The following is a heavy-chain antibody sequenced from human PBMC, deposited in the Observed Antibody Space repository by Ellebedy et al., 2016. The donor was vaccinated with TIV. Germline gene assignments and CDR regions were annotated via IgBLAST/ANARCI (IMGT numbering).Heavy chain of an antibody. CDR1: GFIFNNYW. J-gene: IGHJ4*02. D-gene: IGHD6-19*01. V-gene: IGHV3-7*01. Sequence: GESLKISCVASGFIFNNYWIHWVRQAPEKGLEWVANIKQDGSEKYYVDSVKGRFTISRDNAKNSLYLQMNSLRAEDTAVYYCARWWAVAGTGGFDYWGQGTLVTVSS. CDR3: ARWWAVAGTGGFDY. CDR2: IKQDGSEK.